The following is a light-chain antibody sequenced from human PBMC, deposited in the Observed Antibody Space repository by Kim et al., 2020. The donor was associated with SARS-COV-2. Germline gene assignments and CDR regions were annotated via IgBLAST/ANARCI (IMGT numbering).Light chain of an antibody. CDR1: QGVGTD. CDR2: GAS. J-gene: IGKJ4*01. V-gene: IGKV3-15*01. Sequence: IVLTQSPVTLSVSPGERGTLTCGASQGVGTDLAWYQHKPGQAPRLLIYGASTRASGVPPRFSGSGSGRAFTLTISNLQSEDLAVYFCQQYNNWPLTFGGGTKVYIK. CDR3: QQYNNWPLT.